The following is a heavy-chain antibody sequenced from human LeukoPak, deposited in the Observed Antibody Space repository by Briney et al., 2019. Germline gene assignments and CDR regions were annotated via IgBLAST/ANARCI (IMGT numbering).Heavy chain of an antibody. D-gene: IGHD6-13*01. V-gene: IGHV3-7*05. CDR2: IKQDGSEK. J-gene: IGHJ4*02. CDR3: ARRGTSSSRAHFDY. Sequence: PGGSPRLSCAASWFTLCCYWMTRVRQAPGERVGGVGKIKQDGSEKYYVDSVKGRSTISRDNAKNSLYLQMNSLGAEDTAVYYCARRGTSSSRAHFDYWGQGTLVTVSS. CDR1: WFTLCCYW.